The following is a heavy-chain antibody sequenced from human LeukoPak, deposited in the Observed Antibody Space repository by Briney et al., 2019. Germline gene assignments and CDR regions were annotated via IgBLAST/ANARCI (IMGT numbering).Heavy chain of an antibody. J-gene: IGHJ4*02. Sequence: GGSLRLSCAASGFSFSTFAIHWVRQAPGKGLEWVAVISSDGSQKYYADSVKGRFSISRDNSKNTLSLQMNSLRTEDTAVYYCARDPYSWQFDYWGQGTLVTVSS. V-gene: IGHV3-30-3*01. CDR2: ISSDGSQK. CDR3: ARDPYSWQFDY. CDR1: GFSFSTFA. D-gene: IGHD4-11*01.